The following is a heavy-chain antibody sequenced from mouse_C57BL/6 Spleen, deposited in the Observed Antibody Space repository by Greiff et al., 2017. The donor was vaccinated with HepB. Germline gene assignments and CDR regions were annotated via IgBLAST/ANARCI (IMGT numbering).Heavy chain of an antibody. CDR3: ARDVARDY. D-gene: IGHD1-2*01. J-gene: IGHJ2*01. CDR1: GYTFTSYW. Sequence: QVQLQQPGAELVKPGASVKLSCKASGYTFTSYWMQWVKQRPGQGLEWIGEIDPSDSYTNYNQKFKGKATLTVDTSSSTSYMQLSSLTSEDSAVYYCARDVARDYWGQGTTLTVSS. V-gene: IGHV1-50*01. CDR2: IDPSDSYT.